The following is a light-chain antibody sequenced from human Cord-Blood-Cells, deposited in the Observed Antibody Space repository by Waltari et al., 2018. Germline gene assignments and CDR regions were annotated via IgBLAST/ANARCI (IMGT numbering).Light chain of an antibody. CDR1: SRDVGGYNY. CDR2: DAS. CDR3: CSYAGSYTFYV. V-gene: IGLV2-11*01. Sequence: QSALTQPRSVSGSPGQSVTISCPGTSRDVGGYNYVSCYQQHPGKAPKLMIYDASKRPSGVPDRFSGSKSGNTASLTISGLQAEDEADYYCCSYAGSYTFYVFGTGTKVTVL. J-gene: IGLJ1*01.